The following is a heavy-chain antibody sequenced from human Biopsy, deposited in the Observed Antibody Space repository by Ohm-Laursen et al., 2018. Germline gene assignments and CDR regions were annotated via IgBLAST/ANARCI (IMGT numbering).Heavy chain of an antibody. CDR2: ISASSSYI. CDR1: GFTFGHYA. J-gene: IGHJ5*01. Sequence: SLRLSCAASGFTFGHYAMNWVRQAPGKGLEWVSSISASSSYIYYADSAKGRFTVSRDNTKNTLYLQMNSLRAAGTAIYFCATELLPPGVGGPWLDSWGQGTPVTVSS. CDR3: ATELLPPGVGGPWLDS. V-gene: IGHV3-21*06. D-gene: IGHD3-10*01.